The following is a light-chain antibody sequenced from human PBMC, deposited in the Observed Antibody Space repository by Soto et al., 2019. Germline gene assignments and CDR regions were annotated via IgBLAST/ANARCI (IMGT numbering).Light chain of an antibody. J-gene: IGLJ2*01. CDR1: SSNIGSNY. CDR3: AVWDDSLSGREV. CDR2: KNN. Sequence: QSVLTQPTSASGTPGQRVSISCSGSSSNIGSNYVYWYQQVPGTTPKLLIYKNNQRPSGVPDRFSGSKSGTSASLAISGLRSEDEADYYCAVWDDSLSGREVFGGGTKLTVL. V-gene: IGLV1-47*01.